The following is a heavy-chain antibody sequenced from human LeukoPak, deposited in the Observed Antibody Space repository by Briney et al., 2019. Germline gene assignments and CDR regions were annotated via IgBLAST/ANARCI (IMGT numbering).Heavy chain of an antibody. CDR3: ARGDDFWSGQPRDY. D-gene: IGHD3-3*01. J-gene: IGHJ4*02. Sequence: ASVKVSCKASGYTFTSYGISWVRQAAGQGLEWMGWMNPNSGNTGYAQKFQGRVTMTRNTSISTAYMELSSLRSEDTAVYYCARGDDFWSGQPRDYWGQGTLVTVSS. CDR2: MNPNSGNT. V-gene: IGHV1-8*02. CDR1: GYTFTSYG.